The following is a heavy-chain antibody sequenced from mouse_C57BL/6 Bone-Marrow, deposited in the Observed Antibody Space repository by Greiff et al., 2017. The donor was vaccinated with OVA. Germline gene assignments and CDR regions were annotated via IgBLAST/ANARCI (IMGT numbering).Heavy chain of an antibody. CDR2: ISNGGGST. Sequence: EVKLMESGGGLVQPGGSLKLSCAASGFTFSDYYMYWVRQTPEKRLEWVAYISNGGGSTYYPDTVKGRFTISRDNAKNTLYLRMSRLKSEDTAMYYCARHFYDYPFAYWGQGTLVTVSA. D-gene: IGHD2-4*01. V-gene: IGHV5-12*01. J-gene: IGHJ3*01. CDR3: ARHFYDYPFAY. CDR1: GFTFSDYY.